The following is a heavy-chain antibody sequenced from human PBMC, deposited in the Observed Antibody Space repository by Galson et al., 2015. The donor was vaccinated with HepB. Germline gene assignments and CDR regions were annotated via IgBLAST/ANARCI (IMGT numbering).Heavy chain of an antibody. CDR1: GYTFTSYY. CDR2: INPSGGST. D-gene: IGHD3-10*01. CDR3: AKNLRWFGPLHDY. J-gene: IGHJ4*02. V-gene: IGHV1-46*01. Sequence: SVKVSCKASGYTFTSYYMHWVRQAPGQGLEWMGIINPSGGSTSYAQKFQGRVTMTRDTSTSTVYMELSSLRSEDTAVYYCAKNLRWFGPLHDYWGQGTLVTVSS.